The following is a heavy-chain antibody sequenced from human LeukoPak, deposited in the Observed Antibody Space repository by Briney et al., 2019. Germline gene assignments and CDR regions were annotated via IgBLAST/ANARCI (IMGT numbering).Heavy chain of an antibody. Sequence: GGSLRLSCAASGFTFSSYSMNWVRQAPGKGLEWVSYISSSSSTIYYADSVKGRFTISRDNAKNSLYLQMNSLRAEDTAVYYGPRVKSSSGNYFNYGAREPWSPSPQ. CDR1: GFTFSSYS. D-gene: IGHD6-6*01. CDR3: PRVKSSSGNYFN. CDR2: ISSSSSTI. V-gene: IGHV3-48*01. J-gene: IGHJ4*02.